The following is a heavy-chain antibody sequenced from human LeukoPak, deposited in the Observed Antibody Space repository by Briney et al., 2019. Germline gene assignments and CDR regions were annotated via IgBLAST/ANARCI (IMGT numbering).Heavy chain of an antibody. CDR1: GFTFSDYY. Sequence: GGSLRLSCAASGFTFSDYYMSWIRQAPGKGLQWISFISSGGSTTNYADSVKGRFTISRDNAKNSLYLQMNSLRAEDTAVYYCARVRSNGWYFDYWGQGTLVTVSS. D-gene: IGHD6-19*01. V-gene: IGHV3-11*01. J-gene: IGHJ4*02. CDR3: ARVRSNGWYFDY. CDR2: ISSGGSTT.